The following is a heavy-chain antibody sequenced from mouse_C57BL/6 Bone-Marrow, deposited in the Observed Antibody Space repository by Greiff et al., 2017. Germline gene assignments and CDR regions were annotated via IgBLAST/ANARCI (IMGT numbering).Heavy chain of an antibody. D-gene: IGHD2-1*01. V-gene: IGHV1-85*01. CDR1: GYTFTSYD. Sequence: QVQLQQSGPELVKPGASVKLSCKASGYTFTSYDINWVKQRPGQGLEWIGWIYPRDGSTKYNEKFKGKATLTVETSSSTAYMELHNLTSVNSAVYVCAREVGDGNYVWFAYWGQGTLVTVSA. J-gene: IGHJ3*01. CDR2: IYPRDGST. CDR3: AREVGDGNYVWFAY.